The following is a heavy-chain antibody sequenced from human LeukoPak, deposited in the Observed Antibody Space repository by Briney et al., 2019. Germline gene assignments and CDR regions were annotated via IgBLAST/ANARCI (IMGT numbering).Heavy chain of an antibody. V-gene: IGHV3-20*03. CDR2: INWNGGST. Sequence: GGSLRLSSAASGFTFDDYGMSWVRQAPGKGLEWVSGINWNGGSTGYADSVKGRHTNSRDNAKNSLYLQMNSLRAEDTALYYCARESSGSYLDYGGQGALVTVSS. CDR1: GFTFDDYG. D-gene: IGHD1-26*01. CDR3: ARESSGSYLDY. J-gene: IGHJ4*02.